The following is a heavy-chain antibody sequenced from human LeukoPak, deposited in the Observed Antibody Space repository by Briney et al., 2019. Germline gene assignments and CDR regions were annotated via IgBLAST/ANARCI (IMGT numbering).Heavy chain of an antibody. CDR1: GFTFSSYS. CDR3: AREFCSGGSCRAAFDI. D-gene: IGHD2-15*01. J-gene: IGHJ3*02. CDR2: ISSSSSYI. Sequence: GGSLRLSCAASGFTFSSYSMNWVRQAPGKGLEWVSCISSSSSYIYYADSVKGRFTISRDNAKNSLYLQMNSLRAEDTAVYYCAREFCSGGSCRAAFDIWGQGTMVTVSS. V-gene: IGHV3-21*01.